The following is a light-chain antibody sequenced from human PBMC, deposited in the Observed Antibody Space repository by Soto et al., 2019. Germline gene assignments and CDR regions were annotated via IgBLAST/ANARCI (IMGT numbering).Light chain of an antibody. V-gene: IGKV1-27*01. J-gene: IGKJ3*01. CDR3: QKYSSVPV. Sequence: DIQMTQSPTSLSASVGDRVTITCRASQGIRNFVAWYQQKPGKAPKLLIYAASTLQSGVPSRFSGSGSGTDITLTINSLQAEDVATYYCQKYSSVPVFGPGTKVDIK. CDR2: AAS. CDR1: QGIRNF.